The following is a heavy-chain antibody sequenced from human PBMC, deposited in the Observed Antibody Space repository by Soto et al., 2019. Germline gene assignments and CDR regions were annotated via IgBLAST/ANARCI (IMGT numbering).Heavy chain of an antibody. CDR1: GFIFSSYE. Sequence: TGGSLRLSCAASGFIFSSYEMSWVRQAPGKGLEWVSYISSSGSTIYYADSMKGRFTISRDNAKNSLYLQMNSLRADDTALYYCARGYCGSTGCPFDAWGQGTLVTVSS. CDR2: ISSSGSTI. V-gene: IGHV3-48*03. CDR3: ARGYCGSTGCPFDA. J-gene: IGHJ5*02. D-gene: IGHD2-2*01.